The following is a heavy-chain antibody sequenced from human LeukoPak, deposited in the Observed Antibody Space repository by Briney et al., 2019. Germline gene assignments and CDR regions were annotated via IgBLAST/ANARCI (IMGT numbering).Heavy chain of an antibody. V-gene: IGHV4-4*07. J-gene: IGHJ3*02. D-gene: IGHD3-16*01. CDR3: ARGGVLDAFDI. CDR1: GASVTTYY. CDR2: VYTGGST. Sequence: SETLSLTCTVSGASVTTYYWSWIRQPAGKGLEWIGRVYTGGSTNYYPSLMGRVTTSLDTSKNQFSLKLNSVTAADTAVYYCARGGVLDAFDIWGQGTMVTVSS.